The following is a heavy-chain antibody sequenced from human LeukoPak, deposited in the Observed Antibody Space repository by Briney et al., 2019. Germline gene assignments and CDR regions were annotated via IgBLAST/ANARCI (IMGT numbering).Heavy chain of an antibody. V-gene: IGHV3-11*04. CDR2: ISPNSRTI. CDR1: GFRFSDYY. D-gene: IGHD3-16*02. CDR3: ARGAGSFRPY. Sequence: NPGGSLRLSCAASGFRFSDYYMSWIRQAPGKGLEWISYISPNSRTIYYADSVKGRFTISRDNANNSLSLQMNSLRAEDTAVYYCARGAGSFRPYWGQGTLVTVSS. J-gene: IGHJ4*02.